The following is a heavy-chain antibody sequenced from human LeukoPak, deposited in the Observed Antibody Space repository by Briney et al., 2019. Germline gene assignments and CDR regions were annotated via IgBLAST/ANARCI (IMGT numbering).Heavy chain of an antibody. CDR2: IYYSGST. CDR3: ARDQGYYDSSGYRHWFDP. CDR1: GGSISSGSYY. Sequence: SQTLSLTCTVSGGSISSGSYYWSWIRQPPGKGLEWIGYIYYSGSTNYNPSLKSRVTISVDTSKNQFSLKLSSVTAADTAVYYCARDQGYYDSSGYRHWFDPWGQGTLATVSS. V-gene: IGHV4-61*01. J-gene: IGHJ5*02. D-gene: IGHD3-22*01.